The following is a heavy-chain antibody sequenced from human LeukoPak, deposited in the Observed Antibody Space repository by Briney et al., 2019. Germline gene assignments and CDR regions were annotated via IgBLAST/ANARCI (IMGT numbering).Heavy chain of an antibody. V-gene: IGHV3-53*01. J-gene: IGHJ6*02. CDR1: GFTVSSNY. Sequence: QSGGSLRLSCAASGFTVSSNYMSWVRQAPGRGLEWVSVIYSGGSTYYADSVKGRFTISRDNSKNTLYLQMNSLRAEDTAVYYCARDLDYYYYGMDVWGRGTTVTVSS. CDR2: IYSGGST. CDR3: ARDLDYYYYGMDV.